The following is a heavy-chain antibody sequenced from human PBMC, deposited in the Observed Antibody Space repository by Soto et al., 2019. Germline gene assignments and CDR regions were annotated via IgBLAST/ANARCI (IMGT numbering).Heavy chain of an antibody. CDR3: ARPRSTSWTGASDV. CDR1: GGSISRYY. CDR2: VHYSGST. V-gene: IGHV4-59*08. D-gene: IGHD2-2*01. Sequence: SETLSLTCTVSGGSISRYYWSWIRLPPGKGVQWIGNVHYSGSTNYDPSLKSRVTVSVDTSKSQIALQLTYVTAADTAVYYCARPRSTSWTGASDVWGQGTMVTVSS. J-gene: IGHJ3*01.